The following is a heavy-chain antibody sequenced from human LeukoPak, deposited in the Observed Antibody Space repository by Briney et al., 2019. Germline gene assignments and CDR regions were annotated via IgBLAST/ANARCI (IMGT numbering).Heavy chain of an antibody. CDR1: GFTFSSYG. D-gene: IGHD3-22*01. Sequence: GRSLRLSCAASGFTFSSYGMHWVRQAPGKGLEWVAVIWYDGSNKYYADSVKGRFTISRDNSKNTLYLQMNSLRAEDTAVYYCARSREDSSGYYSLWGRGTLVTVSS. CDR3: ARSREDSSGYYSL. V-gene: IGHV3-33*01. J-gene: IGHJ2*01. CDR2: IWYDGSNK.